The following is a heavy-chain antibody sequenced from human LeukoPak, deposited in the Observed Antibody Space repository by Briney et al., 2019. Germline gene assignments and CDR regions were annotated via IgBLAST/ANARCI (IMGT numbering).Heavy chain of an antibody. CDR3: ARDAGRARYCSGGSCYSGWGDF. Sequence: GASVKVSCKASGYTFTSYYMHWVRQAPGQGLEWMGIINPSGGSTSYAQKFQGRVTMTRDTSISTAYMELSRLRSDDTAVYYCARDAGRARYCSGGSCYSGWGDFWGQGTLVTVSS. CDR1: GYTFTSYY. J-gene: IGHJ4*02. D-gene: IGHD2-15*01. CDR2: INPSGGST. V-gene: IGHV1-46*01.